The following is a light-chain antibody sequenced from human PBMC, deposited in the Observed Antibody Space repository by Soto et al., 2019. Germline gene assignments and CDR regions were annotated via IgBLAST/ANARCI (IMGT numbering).Light chain of an antibody. V-gene: IGKV1-5*03. CDR3: QQYNSYSGT. Sequence: DIQMTQSPSTQSASVGDRVTITCRASQSISSWLAWYQQKPGKAPKLLIYKASSLESGVPSRFSGSGSGTEFTLTISSLQPDDFATYYCQQYNSYSGTFGGGTKVEIK. CDR2: KAS. CDR1: QSISSW. J-gene: IGKJ4*01.